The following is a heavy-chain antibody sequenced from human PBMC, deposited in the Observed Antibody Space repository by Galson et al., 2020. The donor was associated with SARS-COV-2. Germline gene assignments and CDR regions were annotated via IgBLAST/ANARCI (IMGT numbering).Heavy chain of an antibody. CDR3: ARGVEDIVVVPAAPYYYMDV. D-gene: IGHD2-2*01. V-gene: IGHV1-69*10. CDR1: GGTFSSYA. Sequence: SVKVSCKASGGTFSSYAISWVRQAPGQGLEWMGGIIPILGIANYAQKFQGRVTITADKSTSTAYMELSSLRSEDTAVYYCARGVEDIVVVPAAPYYYMDVWGKGTTVTVSS. J-gene: IGHJ6*03. CDR2: IIPILGIA.